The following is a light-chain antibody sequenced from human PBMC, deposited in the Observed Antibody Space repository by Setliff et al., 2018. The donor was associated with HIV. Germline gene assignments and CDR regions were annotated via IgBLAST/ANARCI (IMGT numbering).Light chain of an antibody. Sequence: QSALAQPASVSGSPGQSITISCTGTSSDVGGYNYVSWYQQYPGKAPKLMIYEVNNRPSGVSNRFSGSKSGNTASLTISGLQAEDEADYYCASYASSSTLYVFGTGTKVT. CDR3: ASYASSSTLYV. J-gene: IGLJ1*01. CDR1: SSDVGGYNY. CDR2: EVN. V-gene: IGLV2-14*01.